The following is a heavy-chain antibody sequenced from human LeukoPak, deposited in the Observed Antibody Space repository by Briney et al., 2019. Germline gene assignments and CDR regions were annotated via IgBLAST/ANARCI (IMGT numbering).Heavy chain of an antibody. J-gene: IGHJ3*02. V-gene: IGHV3-30*02. CDR3: AKFRFVGGYSGYDDAFDI. Sequence: AGGSLRLSCAASGFTFSSYGMHWVRQAPGKGLEWVAFIRYDGSNKYYADSVKGRFTISRDNSKNTLYLQMNSLRAEDTAVYYCAKFRFVGGYSGYDDAFDIWGQGTMVTVSS. CDR2: IRYDGSNK. CDR1: GFTFSSYG. D-gene: IGHD5-12*01.